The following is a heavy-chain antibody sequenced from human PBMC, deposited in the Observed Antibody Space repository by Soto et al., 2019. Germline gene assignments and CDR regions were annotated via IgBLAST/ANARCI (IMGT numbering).Heavy chain of an antibody. CDR1: GFTVSSNY. V-gene: IGHV3-66*01. J-gene: IGHJ4*02. CDR2: IYSGGST. Sequence: GGSLRLSCAASGFTVSSNYMSWVRQAPGKGLEWVSVIYSGGSTYYADSVKGRFTISRDNSKNTLYLQMNSLRAEDTAVYYCARYSHDNSGYSYIDSWGPGTLVTVS. CDR3: ARYSHDNSGYSYIDS. D-gene: IGHD3-22*01.